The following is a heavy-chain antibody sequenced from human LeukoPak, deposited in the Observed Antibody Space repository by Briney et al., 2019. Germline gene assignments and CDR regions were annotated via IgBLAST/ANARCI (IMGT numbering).Heavy chain of an antibody. D-gene: IGHD3-3*01. CDR3: AKSHVNDFWSGYYTPYFDY. V-gene: IGHV3-23*01. CDR1: GFTFSSYA. Sequence: GGSLRLSCAASGFTFSSYAMSWVRQAPGKGLEWVSAISGSGGSTYYADSVKGRFTISRDNSKNTLYLQMNSLRAEDTAVYYCAKSHVNDFWSGYYTPYFDYWGQGTLVTVSS. CDR2: ISGSGGST. J-gene: IGHJ4*02.